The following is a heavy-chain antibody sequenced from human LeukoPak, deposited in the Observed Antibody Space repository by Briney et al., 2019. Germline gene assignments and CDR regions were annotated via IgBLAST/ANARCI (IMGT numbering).Heavy chain of an antibody. CDR2: IIPIFGTA. V-gene: IGHV1-69*13. CDR3: ARGPSERYCSSTSCYAGLDY. D-gene: IGHD2-2*01. CDR1: GGTFSSYA. Sequence: SVKVSXKASGGTFSSYAISWVRQAPGQGLEWMGGIIPIFGTANYAQKFQGRVTITADESTSTAYMELSSLRSEDTAVYYCARGPSERYCSSTSCYAGLDYWGQGTLVTVSS. J-gene: IGHJ4*02.